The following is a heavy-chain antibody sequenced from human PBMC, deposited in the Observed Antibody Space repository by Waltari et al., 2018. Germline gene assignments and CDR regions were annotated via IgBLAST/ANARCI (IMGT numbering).Heavy chain of an antibody. CDR2: IYHSGST. D-gene: IGHD6-13*01. V-gene: IGHV4-4*02. CDR3: ARGDSTPPEFDY. CDR1: GGSISSSNW. J-gene: IGHJ4*02. Sequence: QVQLQESGPGLVKPSGTLSLTCAVSGGSISSSNWWSWVRQPPGKGLEWSGEIYHSGSTNYNPSRESRVTISVDKSKNQFSLKLSSVTAADTAVYYCARGDSTPPEFDYWGQGTLVTVSS.